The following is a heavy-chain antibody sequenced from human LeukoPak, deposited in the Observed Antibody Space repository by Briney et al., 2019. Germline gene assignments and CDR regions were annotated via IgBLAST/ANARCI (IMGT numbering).Heavy chain of an antibody. Sequence: SETLSLTCAVYGGSFSGYYWSWIRQPPGKGLEWIGEINHSGSTNYNPPLKSRVTISVDTSKNQFSLKLSSVTAADTAVYYCASQIAAAGDSAFDIWGQGTMVTVSS. CDR3: ASQIAAAGDSAFDI. V-gene: IGHV4-34*01. J-gene: IGHJ3*02. D-gene: IGHD6-13*01. CDR1: GGSFSGYY. CDR2: INHSGST.